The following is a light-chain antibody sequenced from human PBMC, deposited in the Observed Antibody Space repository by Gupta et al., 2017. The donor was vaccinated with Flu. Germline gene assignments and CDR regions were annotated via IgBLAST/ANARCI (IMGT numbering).Light chain of an antibody. V-gene: IGKV2-30*01. Sequence: DVVMTQSPLSLLVTLGQPASIPFRSSQCLLYKNGITNVNWFQQRPGQSPRRLINEVSNRDSWVPDRFSGSGSVTDFTLTISRVEAVNVGVYYCMRGTHPWTFGHGTRLEI. J-gene: IGKJ2*02. CDR2: EVS. CDR1: QCLLYKNGITN. CDR3: MRGTHPWT.